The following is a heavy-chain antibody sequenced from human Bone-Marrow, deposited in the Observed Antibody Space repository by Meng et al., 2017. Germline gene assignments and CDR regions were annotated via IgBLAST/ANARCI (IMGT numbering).Heavy chain of an antibody. CDR2: ISSSGSTI. D-gene: IGHD3-10*01. V-gene: IGHV3-48*03. J-gene: IGHJ4*02. Sequence: GESLKISCAASGFTFSSYEMNWVRQAPGKGLEWVSYISSSGSTIYYADSVKGRFTISRDNAKNSLYLQMNSLRAEDTAVYYCAKGGYVSGSSYSPIDYWGQGTLVTVSS. CDR3: AKGGYVSGSSYSPIDY. CDR1: GFTFSSYE.